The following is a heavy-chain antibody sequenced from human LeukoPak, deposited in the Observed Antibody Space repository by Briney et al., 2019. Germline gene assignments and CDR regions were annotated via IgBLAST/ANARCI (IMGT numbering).Heavy chain of an antibody. CDR3: ARGKSSGSYYMSYYYYGMDV. CDR2: IYYSGST. Sequence: SETLSLTCTVSGGSISSGVYSWSWIRQHLGKGLEWIGYIYYSGSTYYNPSLKSRVTMSVDTSKNQFSLKLSSVTAADTAVYYCARGKSSGSYYMSYYYYGMDVWGQGTTVTVSS. CDR1: GGSISSGVYS. V-gene: IGHV4-31*03. D-gene: IGHD3-10*01. J-gene: IGHJ6*02.